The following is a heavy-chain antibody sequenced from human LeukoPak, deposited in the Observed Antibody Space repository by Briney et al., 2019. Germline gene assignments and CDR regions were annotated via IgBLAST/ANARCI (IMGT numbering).Heavy chain of an antibody. CDR2: IYYSGST. V-gene: IGHV4-39*01. Sequence: PSETLSLTCTVSGGSISSSSYYWGWIRQPPGKGLEWIGSIYYSGSTYYNPSFKSRVTISVDTSKNQFSLKLSSVTAADTAVYYCARHPSRGLITGTTHWFDPWGQGTLVTVSS. CDR1: GGSISSSSYY. J-gene: IGHJ5*02. D-gene: IGHD1-7*01. CDR3: ARHPSRGLITGTTHWFDP.